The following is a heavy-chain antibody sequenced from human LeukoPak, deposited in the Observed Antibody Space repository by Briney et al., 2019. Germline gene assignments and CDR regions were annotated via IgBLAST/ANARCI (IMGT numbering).Heavy chain of an antibody. D-gene: IGHD6-6*01. V-gene: IGHV1-18*01. Sequence: GASVKVSCKASGYTFTSYGISWVRQAPGQGLEWMGWISAYNGNTNYAQKLQGRVTMTTDTSTSTAYMELRSLRSDDTAVYYCARVEGSEYSRSILFDYWGQGTLVTVSS. CDR2: ISAYNGNT. CDR3: ARVEGSEYSRSILFDY. CDR1: GYTFTSYG. J-gene: IGHJ4*02.